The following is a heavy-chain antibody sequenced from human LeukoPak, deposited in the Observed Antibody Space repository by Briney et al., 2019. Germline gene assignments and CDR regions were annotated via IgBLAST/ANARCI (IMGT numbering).Heavy chain of an antibody. J-gene: IGHJ4*02. D-gene: IGHD2-2*01. CDR2: ISGSGGST. CDR1: GFTFSSYA. CDR3: AKGKYCSSTSCYPLYYFDY. V-gene: IGHV3-23*01. Sequence: GGSLRLSCAASGFTFSSYAMSWVRQAPGKGLEWVSAISGSGGSTYYADSVKGRFTISRDNSKNTLYLQMNSLRAEDTAVYYCAKGKYCSSTSCYPLYYFDYWGQGTLVTVSS.